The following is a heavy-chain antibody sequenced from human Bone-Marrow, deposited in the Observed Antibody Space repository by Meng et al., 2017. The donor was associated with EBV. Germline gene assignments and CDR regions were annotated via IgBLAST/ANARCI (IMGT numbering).Heavy chain of an antibody. CDR3: ARVQWELLSYFDH. Sequence: QVQLQQWGAGLLKPSETLFLTCAVYGGSFSGYYWSWSRQPPGKGLEWIGEINHSGSTNYNPSLKRRVTISVDTSKNPFSLKLSSVTAADTAVYYCARVQWELLSYFDHWGQGPLVTVDS. V-gene: IGHV4-34*01. D-gene: IGHD1-26*01. CDR1: GGSFSGYY. CDR2: INHSGST. J-gene: IGHJ4*02.